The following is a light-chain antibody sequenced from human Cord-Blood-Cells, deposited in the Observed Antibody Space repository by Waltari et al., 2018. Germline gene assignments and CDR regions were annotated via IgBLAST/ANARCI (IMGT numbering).Light chain of an antibody. CDR2: RNN. CDR3: AAWDDSLNGYV. V-gene: IGLV1-44*01. J-gene: IGLJ1*01. Sequence: QSVLTQPPSASGTPGQRVTISCSGSSSNTGSNTVNRYQQLPGTAPKLLIYRNNQRPSGVPDRFSGSKSGTSASLAISGLQAEDEADYYCAAWDDSLNGYVFGTGTKVTVL. CDR1: SSNTGSNT.